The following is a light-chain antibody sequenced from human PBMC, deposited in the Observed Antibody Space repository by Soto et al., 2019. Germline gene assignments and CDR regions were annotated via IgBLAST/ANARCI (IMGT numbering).Light chain of an antibody. V-gene: IGKV3-20*01. Sequence: DIVLTQTPGTLSLSPGERATLSCRASQTVSSTYLGWYQQKPGQAPRLLIYGASRMANGIPDRFSGSGSGTYVTITINTLEPEDFAVYYCRQYGSSPPMYTFGQGHKLEIK. CDR1: QTVSSTY. CDR3: RQYGSSPPMYT. J-gene: IGKJ2*01. CDR2: GAS.